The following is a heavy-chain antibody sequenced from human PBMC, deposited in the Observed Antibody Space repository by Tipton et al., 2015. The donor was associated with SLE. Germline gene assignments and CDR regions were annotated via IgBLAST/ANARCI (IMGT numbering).Heavy chain of an antibody. V-gene: IGHV4-59*01. CDR3: ARDQRVARGDAVDI. D-gene: IGHD2-15*01. CDR2: IYYSGGT. J-gene: IGHJ3*02. Sequence: TLSFTCTVPGGSISSYYWSWIRQPPGKGLEWIGYIYYSGGTNYNPSLKSRVTISVDTSKNQFSLKLSSVTAAAKDVYYCARDQRVARGDAVDIWGQGTMVTVSS. CDR1: GGSISSYY.